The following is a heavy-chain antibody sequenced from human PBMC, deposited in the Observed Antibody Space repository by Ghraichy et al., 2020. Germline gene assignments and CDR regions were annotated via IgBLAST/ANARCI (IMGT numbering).Heavy chain of an antibody. CDR2: INKVSNTI. Sequence: GESLRLSCDSYGFTFKDYNMNWVRQVPGKGLEWVAYINKVSNTIYYADSVEGRFTVSRDMTSLYLQMNSLKDEDTGIYYCARGGAPAAIFEYWGQGTQVTVSS. J-gene: IGHJ4*02. D-gene: IGHD2-2*01. CDR3: ARGGAPAAIFEY. CDR1: GFTFKDYN. V-gene: IGHV3-48*02.